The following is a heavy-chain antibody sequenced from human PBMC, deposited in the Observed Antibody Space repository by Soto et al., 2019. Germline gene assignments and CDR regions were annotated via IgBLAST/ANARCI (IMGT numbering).Heavy chain of an antibody. CDR1: GYTFTSYG. CDR2: ISAYNGNT. D-gene: IGHD6-19*01. Sequence: QVQLVQSGAEVKKPGASVKVSCKASGYTFTSYGISWVRQAPGQGLEWMGWISAYNGNTNYAQKLQGRVTMTTDTSTSRDYMELRSRISDVKDVYYCASAGGVAVAGTNWFDRWGQGTLVTVSS. J-gene: IGHJ5*02. V-gene: IGHV1-18*01. CDR3: ASAGGVAVAGTNWFDR.